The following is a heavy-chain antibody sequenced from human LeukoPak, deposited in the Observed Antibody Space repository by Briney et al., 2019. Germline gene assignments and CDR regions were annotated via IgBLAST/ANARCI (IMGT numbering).Heavy chain of an antibody. CDR3: VRDRARERYYYDSSGYYGYFDY. Sequence: ASVKVSCKASGYTFTSYGISWVRQAPGQGLEWMGWISAYNGNTNYAQKLQGRVTMTTDTSRSTAYMELRSLRSDDTAVYYCVRDRARERYYYDSSGYYGYFDYWGQGTLVTVSS. D-gene: IGHD3-22*01. CDR1: GYTFTSYG. V-gene: IGHV1-18*01. J-gene: IGHJ4*02. CDR2: ISAYNGNT.